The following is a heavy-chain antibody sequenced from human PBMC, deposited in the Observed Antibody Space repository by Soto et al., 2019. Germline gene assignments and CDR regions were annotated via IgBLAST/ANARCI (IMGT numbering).Heavy chain of an antibody. V-gene: IGHV4-39*01. CDR1: GGSISSGSYS. D-gene: IGHD3-22*01. CDR3: ARRLYYDSSGFEGGGMDV. CDR2: IYYSGSS. J-gene: IGHJ6*02. Sequence: ETLSLTCSVSGGSISSGSYSWGWIRQPPGKGLEWIVTIYYSGSSNYDPSLKSRVTISVDTSKNQFSLKLSSVTAADTAVYYCARRLYYDSSGFEGGGMDVWGQGTTVTVSS.